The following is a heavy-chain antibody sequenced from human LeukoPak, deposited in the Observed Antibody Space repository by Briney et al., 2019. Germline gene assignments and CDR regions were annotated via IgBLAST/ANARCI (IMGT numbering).Heavy chain of an antibody. D-gene: IGHD4-23*01. CDR3: TKDYGGDPFDY. CDR1: GFTFSSYA. V-gene: IGHV3-23*01. CDR2: ISGSGGST. Sequence: PGGSLRLFCAASGFTFSSYAMSWVRQAPGKRLEWVSAISGSGGSTYYADSVKGRFTISRDNSKNTLYLQVNSLRVEDTAVYYCTKDYGGDPFDYWGQGTLVTVSS. J-gene: IGHJ4*02.